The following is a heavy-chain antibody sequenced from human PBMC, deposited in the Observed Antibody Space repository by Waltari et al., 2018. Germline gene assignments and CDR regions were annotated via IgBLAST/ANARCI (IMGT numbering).Heavy chain of an antibody. CDR3: SRGGDADKAGGI. D-gene: IGHD3-3*01. V-gene: IGHV4-34*01. J-gene: IGHJ4*02. CDR2: IHPSGTA. CDR1: GGSFSNYY. Sequence: QVQLQQWGAGLLKPAETLSLTCAVYGGSFSNYYWSWIRQPPGMGLEGIGEIHPSGTAYYNASLKSRVSISVDTSNNQFSLRLSSVTAADTAEYYCSRGGDADKAGGIWGQGTLVTVSS.